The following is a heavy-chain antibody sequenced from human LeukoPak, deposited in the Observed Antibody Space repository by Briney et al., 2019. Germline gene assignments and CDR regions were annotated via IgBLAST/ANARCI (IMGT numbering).Heavy chain of an antibody. CDR3: ARPEASGSGPDYYDSSGDDY. J-gene: IGHJ4*02. V-gene: IGHV3-74*01. CDR2: IKYDASST. CDR1: GFTFSSHW. Sequence: GGSLRLSCADSGFTFSSHWMHWVRQAPGKGLVWVSRIKYDASSTSYADSVKGRFTISRDNSKNTLYLQMNSLRAEDTAVYYCARPEASGSGPDYYDSSGDDYWGQGTLVTVSS. D-gene: IGHD3-22*01.